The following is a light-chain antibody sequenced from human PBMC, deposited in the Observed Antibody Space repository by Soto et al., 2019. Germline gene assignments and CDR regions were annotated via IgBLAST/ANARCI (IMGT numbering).Light chain of an antibody. J-gene: IGKJ5*01. Sequence: ELTQSPGTLTLSPGGRATLSCKTSRSVTNYLAWYQHKPGQAPRLLIYGASTRATGIPARFSGSGSGTEFTLTISSLQSEDFAVYYCQQYNNWPPITFGQGTRLEVK. V-gene: IGKV3-15*01. CDR3: QQYNNWPPIT. CDR1: RSVTNY. CDR2: GAS.